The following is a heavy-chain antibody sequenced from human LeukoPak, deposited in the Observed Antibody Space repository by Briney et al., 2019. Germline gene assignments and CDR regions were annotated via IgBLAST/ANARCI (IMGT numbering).Heavy chain of an antibody. CDR3: ARVGDYYRAFDI. V-gene: IGHV4-38-2*01. CDR1: GYSISSGYY. J-gene: IGHJ3*02. D-gene: IGHD2-21*02. Sequence: SETLSLTCAVSGYSISSGYYWGWIRPPPGKGLEWIGSIYHSGSTYYNPPLKSRVTISVDTSKNQFSLKLSSVTAADTAVYYCARVGDYYRAFDIWGQGTMVTVSS. CDR2: IYHSGST.